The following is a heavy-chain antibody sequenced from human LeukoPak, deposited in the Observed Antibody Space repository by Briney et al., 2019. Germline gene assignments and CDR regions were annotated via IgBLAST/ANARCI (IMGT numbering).Heavy chain of an antibody. D-gene: IGHD4-23*01. CDR3: ARVGFGNTPHPIDY. CDR1: GGSISSYY. CDR2: IYYTGST. Sequence: SETLSLTCTVSGGSISSYYWSWIRQPPGKGLEWIGYIYYTGSTNYNPSLRSRVTISVDTSKNHFSLELSSVTAADTAVYYCARVGFGNTPHPIDYWGQGTLVTVSS. V-gene: IGHV4-59*01. J-gene: IGHJ4*02.